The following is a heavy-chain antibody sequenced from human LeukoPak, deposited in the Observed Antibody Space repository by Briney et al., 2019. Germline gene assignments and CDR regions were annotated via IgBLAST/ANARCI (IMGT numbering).Heavy chain of an antibody. V-gene: IGHV3-7*01. CDR2: INQDGSEK. CDR1: GFSFSNYW. Sequence: PGGSLRLSCAASGFSFSNYWMSWVRQAPGKGLEWVAKINQDGSEKYYVDSVKGRFTISRDNAKNSLYLQMNSLRAEDTAVYYCAKRLWGSYDILTGYYNGYFDYWGQGTLVTVSS. J-gene: IGHJ4*02. CDR3: AKRLWGSYDILTGYYNGYFDY. D-gene: IGHD3-9*01.